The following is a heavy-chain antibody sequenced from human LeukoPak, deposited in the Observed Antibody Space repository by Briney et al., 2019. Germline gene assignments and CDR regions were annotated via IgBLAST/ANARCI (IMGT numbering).Heavy chain of an antibody. Sequence: PGGSLRLSCAGSGFTFNSYGMHWVRQAPGKGPEWVAVMSYDGRNKFYADSVKGRFTISRDNSKNTLYLQMNSLGAEDTALYHCAKDLAGYSNDRDFGMDVWGQGTTVTVSS. CDR3: AKDLAGYSNDRDFGMDV. D-gene: IGHD4-11*01. CDR2: MSYDGRNK. CDR1: GFTFNSYG. V-gene: IGHV3-30*18. J-gene: IGHJ6*02.